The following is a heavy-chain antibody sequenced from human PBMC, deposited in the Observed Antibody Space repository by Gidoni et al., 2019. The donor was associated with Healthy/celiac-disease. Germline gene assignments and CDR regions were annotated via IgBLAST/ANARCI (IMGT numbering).Heavy chain of an antibody. D-gene: IGHD2-15*01. CDR3: ARGEAATSWFDP. CDR2: INHSGST. V-gene: IGHV4-34*01. Sequence: QVQLQQWGAGLLKPAETLSLTCAVYGGSFSGYYWRWNRQPPGKGLEWIGEINHSGSTNYNPSLKSRVTISVDTSKNQFSLKLSSVTAADTAVYYCARGEAATSWFDPWGQGTLVTVSS. J-gene: IGHJ5*02. CDR1: GGSFSGYY.